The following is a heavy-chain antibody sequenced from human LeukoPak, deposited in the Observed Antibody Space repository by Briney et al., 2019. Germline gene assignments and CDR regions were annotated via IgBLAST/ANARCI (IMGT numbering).Heavy chain of an antibody. CDR3: ARDPSGDFWSGYYDY. V-gene: IGHV3-74*01. CDR1: GFTFSSYW. Sequence: GGSLRLSCAASGFTFSSYWMHWVRQAPGKGLVWVSRINSDGSSTSYADSVKGRFTISRDNAKNTLYLQMNSLRAEDTAVYYCARDPSGDFWSGYYDYWGQETLVTVSS. D-gene: IGHD3-3*01. J-gene: IGHJ4*02. CDR2: INSDGSST.